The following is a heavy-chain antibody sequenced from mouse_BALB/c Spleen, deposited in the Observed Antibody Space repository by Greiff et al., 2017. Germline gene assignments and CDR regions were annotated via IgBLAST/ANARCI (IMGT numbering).Heavy chain of an antibody. Sequence: GGGLVQPKGSLKLSCAASGFTFNTYAMNWVRQAPGKGLEWVARIRSKSNNYATYYADSVKDRFTISRDDSQSMLYLQMNNLKTEDTAMYYCVRHGYDYWGQGTTLTVSS. D-gene: IGHD2-14*01. CDR1: GFTFNTYA. CDR3: VRHGYDY. J-gene: IGHJ2*01. V-gene: IGHV10-1*02. CDR2: IRSKSNNYAT.